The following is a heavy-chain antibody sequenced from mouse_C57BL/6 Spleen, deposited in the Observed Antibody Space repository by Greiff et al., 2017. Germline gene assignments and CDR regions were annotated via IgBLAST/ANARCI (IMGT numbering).Heavy chain of an antibody. D-gene: IGHD1-1*01. CDR2: INPYNGGT. CDR3: ARLGYYGSSQGYFDV. V-gene: IGHV1-19*01. Sequence: EVQLQQSGPVLVKPGASVKMSCKASGYTFTDYYTNWVKQSHGKSLEWIGVINPYNGGTSYNQKFKGKATLTVDKSSSTAYMELNSLTSEDSAVYYCARLGYYGSSQGYFDVWGTGTTVTVSS. CDR1: GYTFTDYY. J-gene: IGHJ1*03.